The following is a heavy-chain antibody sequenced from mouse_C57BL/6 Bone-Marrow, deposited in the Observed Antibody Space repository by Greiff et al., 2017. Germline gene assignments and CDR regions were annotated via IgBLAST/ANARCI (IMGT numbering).Heavy chain of an antibody. CDR3: SRYAYGNYVSCLSY. J-gene: IGHJ3*01. V-gene: IGHV1-4*01. CDR2: INPSSGYT. Sequence: QVQLQQSGAELARPGASVKMSCKASGYTFTSYTMHWVKQRPGPGLEWIGYINPSSGYTKYNQKFKDKATLTADKSSSTAYMQLSSLTSEDSAVYYCSRYAYGNYVSCLSYWGQGTLVTVSA. D-gene: IGHD2-1*01. CDR1: GYTFTSYT.